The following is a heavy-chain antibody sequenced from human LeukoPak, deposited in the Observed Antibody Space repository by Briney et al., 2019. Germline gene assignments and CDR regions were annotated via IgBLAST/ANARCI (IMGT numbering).Heavy chain of an antibody. Sequence: ASVKVSCKASGYTFTTYAMHWVRQAPGQRLEWMGWINGDNGNTKYSQKFQGRVTITRDTSASTAYMELSSLRSEDTAVYYCARVGSGFNFDYWGQGTLVTVSS. CDR3: ARVGSGFNFDY. D-gene: IGHD3-3*01. CDR2: INGDNGNT. J-gene: IGHJ4*02. CDR1: GYTFTTYA. V-gene: IGHV1-3*01.